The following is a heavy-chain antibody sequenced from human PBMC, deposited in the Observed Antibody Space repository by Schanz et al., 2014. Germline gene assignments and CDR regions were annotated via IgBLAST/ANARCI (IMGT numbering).Heavy chain of an antibody. Sequence: EVQLVESGGGLVQPGGSLRLSCAVSGFTVSSNHMSWVRQAPGKGLEWVSVIYSGIGAYFADSVKDRFTVSRDNSKNILYLQMNSLRAEDTAVYYCAKDLLYGAPMPLNHLDYWGQGTLVTVSS. CDR2: IYSGIGA. CDR3: AKDLLYGAPMPLNHLDY. D-gene: IGHD2-2*01. V-gene: IGHV3-66*01. CDR1: GFTVSSNH. J-gene: IGHJ4*02.